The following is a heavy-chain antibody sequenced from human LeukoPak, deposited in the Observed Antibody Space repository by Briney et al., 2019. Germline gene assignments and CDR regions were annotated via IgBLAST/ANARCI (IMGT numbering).Heavy chain of an antibody. V-gene: IGHV4-38-2*02. CDR1: GYSISSGYY. J-gene: IGHJ4*02. D-gene: IGHD3-9*01. CDR3: AGDNYDILTGTHSDY. CDR2: IYHSGST. Sequence: PSETLSLTCTVSGYSISSGYYWGWIRQPPGKGLEWIGSIYHSGSTYYNPSLKSRVTISVDTSKNQFSLKLSSVTAADTAVYYCAGDNYDILTGTHSDYWGQGTLVTVSS.